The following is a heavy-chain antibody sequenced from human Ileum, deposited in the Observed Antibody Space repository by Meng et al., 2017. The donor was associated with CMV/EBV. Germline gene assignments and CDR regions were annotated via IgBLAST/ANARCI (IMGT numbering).Heavy chain of an antibody. CDR3: AREFADAYYHRRFDS. V-gene: IGHV3-21*01. D-gene: IGHD5-24*01. J-gene: IGHJ4*02. Sequence: SGFTFSSYNRNWVRQSPRKGLEWVASISGRSSNIYYADSLKGRFTISRDNAKNSLFLQMDSLRAEDTAVYYCAREFADAYYHRRFDSWGQGTLVTVSS. CDR2: ISGRSSNI. CDR1: GFTFSSYN.